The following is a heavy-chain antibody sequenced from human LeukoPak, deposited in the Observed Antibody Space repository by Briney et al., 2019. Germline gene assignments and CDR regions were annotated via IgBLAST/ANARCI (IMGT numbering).Heavy chain of an antibody. CDR3: ARGRFFVVVPAATYYYYYMDV. CDR2: IIPIFGTA. D-gene: IGHD2-2*01. J-gene: IGHJ6*03. Sequence: GASVKVSCKASGYTFTSYAISWVRQAPGQGLEWMGGIIPIFGTANYAQKFQGRVTITADESTSTAYMELSSLRSEDTAVYYCARGRFFVVVPAATYYYYYMDVWGKGTTVTVSS. V-gene: IGHV1-69*13. CDR1: GYTFTSYA.